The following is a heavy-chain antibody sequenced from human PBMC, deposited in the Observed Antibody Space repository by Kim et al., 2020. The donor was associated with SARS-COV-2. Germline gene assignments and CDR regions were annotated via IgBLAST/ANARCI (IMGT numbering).Heavy chain of an antibody. Sequence: SETLSLTCAVYGGSFSGYYWSWIRQPPGKGLEWIGEINHSGSTNYNPSLKSRVTISVDTSKNQFSLKLSSVTAADTAVYYCARGQRRGSYYGGLNYFDYWGQGTLVTVSS. CDR3: ARGQRRGSYYGGLNYFDY. CDR1: GGSFSGYY. CDR2: INHSGST. V-gene: IGHV4-34*01. D-gene: IGHD1-26*01. J-gene: IGHJ4*02.